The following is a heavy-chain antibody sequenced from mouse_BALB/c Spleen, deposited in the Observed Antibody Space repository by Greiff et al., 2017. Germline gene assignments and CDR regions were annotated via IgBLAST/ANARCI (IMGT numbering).Heavy chain of an antibody. Sequence: QVQLQQSGPGLVAPSQSLSITCTVSGFSLTSYGVHWVRQPPGKGLEWLGVIWAGGSTNYNSALMSRLSISKDNSKSQVFLKMNSLQTDDTAMYYCARDYDGYSWYFDVWGAGTTVTVSS. D-gene: IGHD2-3*01. CDR3: ARDYDGYSWYFDV. J-gene: IGHJ1*01. V-gene: IGHV2-9*02. CDR1: GFSLTSYG. CDR2: IWAGGST.